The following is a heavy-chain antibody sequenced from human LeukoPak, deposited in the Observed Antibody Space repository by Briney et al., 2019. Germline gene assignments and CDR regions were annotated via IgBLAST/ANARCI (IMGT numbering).Heavy chain of an antibody. J-gene: IGHJ4*02. CDR1: GFTFSSYG. CDR2: MWYDGSNK. V-gene: IGHV3-33*01. CDR3: ARAEGYVSVWEGVQSSVLDY. Sequence: PGGSLRLSCAASGFTFSSYGMHWVRQAPGKGLEWVAVMWYDGSNKYYADSVKGRFTISRDNSKNTLYLQMNSLRAEDTAVYYCARAEGYVSVWEGVQSSVLDYWGQGTLVTVSS. D-gene: IGHD3-16*01.